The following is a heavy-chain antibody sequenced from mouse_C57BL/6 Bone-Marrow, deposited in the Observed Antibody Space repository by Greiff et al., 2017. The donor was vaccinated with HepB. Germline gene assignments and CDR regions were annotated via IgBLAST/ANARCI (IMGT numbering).Heavy chain of an antibody. D-gene: IGHD1-1*02. Sequence: EVKLVESGGGLVKPGESLKLSCASSGYAFRSHAMSWVRQTPGKRLEWVATISTGGSYTYSPATIESRFTISRDNTKKNLYLQMSCLKSEDTAMYYCAREEEGRYGMDYWGQGTSLTVAS. V-gene: IGHV5-4*01. CDR1: GYAFRSHA. J-gene: IGHJ4*01. CDR3: AREEEGRYGMDY. CDR2: ISTGGSYT.